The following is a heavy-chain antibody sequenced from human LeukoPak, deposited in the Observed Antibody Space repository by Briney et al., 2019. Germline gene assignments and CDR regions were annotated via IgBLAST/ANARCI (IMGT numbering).Heavy chain of an antibody. V-gene: IGHV3-23*01. Sequence: GSLRLSFAASGFTFSGFAMSLVRRNPGKGLEWVSGFSGSGDNTLYADSVKGRFTISRDNSKNTLYLEMNSLRAEDTAIYYCAKMKGHPLPKYYMDVWGQGTTVTVSS. CDR2: FSGSGDNT. CDR3: AKMKGHPLPKYYMDV. D-gene: IGHD1-26*01. J-gene: IGHJ6*01. CDR1: GFTFSGFA.